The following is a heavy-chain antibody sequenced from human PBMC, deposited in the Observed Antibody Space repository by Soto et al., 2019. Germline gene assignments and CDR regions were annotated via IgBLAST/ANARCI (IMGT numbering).Heavy chain of an antibody. D-gene: IGHD5-12*01. J-gene: IGHJ4*02. CDR1: GFTFSSYA. V-gene: IGHV3-64*01. CDR3: ARGREYSGYEALDY. CDR2: ISSNGGST. Sequence: EVQLVESGGGLVQPGGSLRLSCAASGFTFSSYAMHWVRQAPGKGLEYVSAISSNGGSTYYANSVDGRFTISRHNSKRTLYLQRGSLRAEDMAVYYCARGREYSGYEALDYWGQGTLVTVSS.